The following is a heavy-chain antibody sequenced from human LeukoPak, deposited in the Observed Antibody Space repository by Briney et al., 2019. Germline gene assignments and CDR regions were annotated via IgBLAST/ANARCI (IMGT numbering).Heavy chain of an antibody. CDR1: GYTFTSYA. CDR3: ARGIDSFDP. Sequence: ASVKVSCKASGYTFTSYAMHWVRQAPGQRLEWLGWINAGNGNTKHSQKFQGRVTITRDTSASTAYMELSSLRSEDTAVYYCARGIDSFDPWGQGTLVTVSS. D-gene: IGHD3-9*01. J-gene: IGHJ5*02. CDR2: INAGNGNT. V-gene: IGHV1-3*01.